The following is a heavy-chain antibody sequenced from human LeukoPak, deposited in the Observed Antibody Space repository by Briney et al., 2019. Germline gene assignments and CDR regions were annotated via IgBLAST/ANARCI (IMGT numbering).Heavy chain of an antibody. CDR3: ARLHYSKDGVSRPSMDV. J-gene: IGHJ6*03. Sequence: SETLSLTCTVSGGSITTYYWSWIRQPPGKRLEWMGYIYYTGTTNYNPSFKSRVTISVDTSKNQFSLRVNSVTDADTAVYYCARLHYSKDGVSRPSMDVWGRGTTVIVSS. CDR1: GGSITTYY. D-gene: IGHD4-11*01. V-gene: IGHV4-59*08. CDR2: IYYTGTT.